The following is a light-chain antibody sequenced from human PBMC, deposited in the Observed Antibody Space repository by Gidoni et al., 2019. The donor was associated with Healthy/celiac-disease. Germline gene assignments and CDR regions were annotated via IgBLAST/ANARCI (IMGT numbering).Light chain of an antibody. J-gene: IGKJ3*01. CDR3: QQRSNWPRVT. V-gene: IGKV3-11*01. CDR2: YAS. CDR1: QSVSSY. Sequence: EIVLTQSPATLSLSPGERATLSCRASQSVSSYLAWYQQKPGQAPRLLIYYASNRATGIPARFSGSGSGTDFTLTISSLVPEDFSVYYCQQRSNWPRVTFGPGTKVDIK.